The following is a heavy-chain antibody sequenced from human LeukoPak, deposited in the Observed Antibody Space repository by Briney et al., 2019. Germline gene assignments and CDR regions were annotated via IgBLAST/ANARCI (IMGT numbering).Heavy chain of an antibody. J-gene: IGHJ4*02. CDR2: IYYTGST. CDR1: GGSLSSYY. D-gene: IGHD1-26*01. V-gene: IGHV4-59*01. Sequence: SETLSLTCTVSGGSLSSYYWSWIRQPPGKGLEWIGYIYYTGSTNYNPSLKSRVTISVDTSKNQFSLKLSSVTAADTAVYYCARVRQGSALLDYWGQGTLVTVSS. CDR3: ARVRQGSALLDY.